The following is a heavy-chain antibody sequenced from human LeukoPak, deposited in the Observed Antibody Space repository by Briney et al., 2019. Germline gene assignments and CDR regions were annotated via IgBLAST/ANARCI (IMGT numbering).Heavy chain of an antibody. CDR1: GGFNTHYY. CDR3: ARGQWLPVFDF. D-gene: IGHD3-22*01. J-gene: IGHJ4*02. V-gene: IGHV4-59*01. Sequence: SETLSLTCSVSGGFNTHYYWSWIRQPPGKGLEWIGYIYHSGSTNYNPSLKSRVTISVDTSKNHFSLKLSSVTASDTAVYYCARGQWLPVFDFWGQGTLVTVSS. CDR2: IYHSGST.